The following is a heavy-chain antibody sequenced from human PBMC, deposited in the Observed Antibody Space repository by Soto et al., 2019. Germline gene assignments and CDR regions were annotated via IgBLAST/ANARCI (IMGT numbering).Heavy chain of an antibody. CDR3: ARHVTYTYGLYGFDI. CDR1: GGSISSGDYY. CDR2: IYYSGST. D-gene: IGHD2-8*01. V-gene: IGHV4-61*08. J-gene: IGHJ3*02. Sequence: SETLSLTCTVSGGSISSGDYYWSWIRQPPGKGLEWIGNIYYSGSTTYNPSLKSRVTISVDTSKNQFSLSLTSVTAADTAVYYCARHVTYTYGLYGFDIWSQGTMVTVSS.